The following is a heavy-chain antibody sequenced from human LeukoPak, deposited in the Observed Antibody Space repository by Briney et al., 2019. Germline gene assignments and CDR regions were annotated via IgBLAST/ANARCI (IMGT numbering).Heavy chain of an antibody. J-gene: IGHJ4*02. Sequence: PGGSLRLSCAASGFTFSSYAMSWVRQAPGKGLEWVSAISGSGGSTYYADSVKGRFTISRDNSKNTLYLQMNSLRAEDTAVYYRATGDSGSGGSYDYWGQGTLVTVSS. CDR2: ISGSGGST. V-gene: IGHV3-23*01. D-gene: IGHD2-15*01. CDR3: ATGDSGSGGSYDY. CDR1: GFTFSSYA.